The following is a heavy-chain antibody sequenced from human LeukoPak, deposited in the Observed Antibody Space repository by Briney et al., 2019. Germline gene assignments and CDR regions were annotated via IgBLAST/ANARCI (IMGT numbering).Heavy chain of an antibody. Sequence: SGGSLRLSCTASGFSFSNYWMHWVRQAPGKGLVWVSRIYRDGTHTNYADSVKGRFTISRDNAQSSLFLQMNSLRVDDTAVYHCARIYYDSWSGYSWFDPWGQGILVTVSS. CDR3: ARIYYDSWSGYSWFDP. CDR1: GFSFSNYW. CDR2: IYRDGTHT. D-gene: IGHD3-3*01. V-gene: IGHV3-74*01. J-gene: IGHJ5*02.